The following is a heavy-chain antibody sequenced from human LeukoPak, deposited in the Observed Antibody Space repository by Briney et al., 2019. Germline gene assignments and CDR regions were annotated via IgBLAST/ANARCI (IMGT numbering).Heavy chain of an antibody. CDR1: GYTFTGYY. CDR3: ARGGDCSSTSCRIFDY. CDR2: INPNSGGT. D-gene: IGHD2-2*01. J-gene: IGHJ4*02. V-gene: IGHV1-2*04. Sequence: ASVKVSCKASGYTFTGYYVHWVRQAPGQGLEWMGWINPNSGGTNYAQKFQGWVTMTRDTSISTAYMELSRLRSDDTAVYYCARGGDCSSTSCRIFDYWGQGTLVTVSS.